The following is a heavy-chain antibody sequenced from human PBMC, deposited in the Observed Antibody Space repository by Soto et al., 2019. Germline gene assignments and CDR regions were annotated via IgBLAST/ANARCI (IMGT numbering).Heavy chain of an antibody. D-gene: IGHD5-12*01. CDR3: AREFARGYSGYDPYFDY. CDR1: GFTFSSYA. J-gene: IGHJ4*02. CDR2: ISYDGSNK. V-gene: IGHV3-30-3*01. Sequence: GSLRLSCAASGFTFSSYAMHWVRQAPGKGLEWVAVISYDGSNKYYADSVKGRFTISRDNSKNTLYLQMNSLRAEDTAVYYCAREFARGYSGYDPYFDYWGQGALVTVSS.